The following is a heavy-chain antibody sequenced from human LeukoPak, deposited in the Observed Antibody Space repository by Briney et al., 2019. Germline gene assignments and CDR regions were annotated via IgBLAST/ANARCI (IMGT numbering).Heavy chain of an antibody. D-gene: IGHD3-10*01. CDR1: GYTFTHYF. V-gene: IGHV1-2*02. Sequence: ASVKVSCKASGYTFTHYFAHWVRQAPGQGLQWMGWINPNTGATSYPQKFQGRVTITRDTSISTAYMELRSLRSDDTAIYYCVRDGGSGSPYDFWGQGTLDTVSS. CDR3: VRDGGSGSPYDF. CDR2: INPNTGAT. J-gene: IGHJ4*02.